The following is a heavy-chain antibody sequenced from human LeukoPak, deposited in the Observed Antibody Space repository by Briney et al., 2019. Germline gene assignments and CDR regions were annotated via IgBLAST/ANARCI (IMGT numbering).Heavy chain of an antibody. CDR2: MSYDGSNK. CDR1: GFSFDSYG. Sequence: PGRSLRLSCAASGFSFDSYGMHWVRQAPGKGLEWVAVMSYDGSNKYYADSVKGRFTISRDNSKNTLYLQMNSLRAEDTAVYYCARDGPLSFAFDIWGQGTMVTVSS. CDR3: ARDGPLSFAFDI. V-gene: IGHV3-30*03. D-gene: IGHD3-16*02. J-gene: IGHJ3*02.